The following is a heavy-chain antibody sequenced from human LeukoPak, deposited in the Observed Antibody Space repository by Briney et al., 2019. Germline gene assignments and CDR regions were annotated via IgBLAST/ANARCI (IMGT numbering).Heavy chain of an antibody. CDR1: GYTFTSYY. CDR2: INPSGGST. CDR3: ARGPYYYDSSGCHTNLFGY. D-gene: IGHD3-22*01. V-gene: IGHV1-46*01. J-gene: IGHJ4*02. Sequence: ASVKASCKASGYTFTSYYMHWVRQAPGQGLEWMGIINPSGGSTSYAQKFQGRVTMTRDTSTSTVYMELSSLRSEDTAVYYCARGPYYYDSSGCHTNLFGYWGQGTLVTVSS.